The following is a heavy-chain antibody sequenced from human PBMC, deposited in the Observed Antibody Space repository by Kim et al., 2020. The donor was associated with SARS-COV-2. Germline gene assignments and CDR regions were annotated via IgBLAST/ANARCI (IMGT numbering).Heavy chain of an antibody. J-gene: IGHJ4*02. CDR1: GFTFSSYA. V-gene: IGHV3-23*01. CDR2: ISGSGGST. Sequence: GGSLRLSCAASGFTFSSYAMSWVRQAPGKGLEWVSAISGSGGSTYYADSVKGRFTISRDNSKNTLYLQMNSLRAEDTAVYYCAKDLKWGSTMGRGSDYWGQGTLVTVSS. D-gene: IGHD3-10*01. CDR3: AKDLKWGSTMGRGSDY.